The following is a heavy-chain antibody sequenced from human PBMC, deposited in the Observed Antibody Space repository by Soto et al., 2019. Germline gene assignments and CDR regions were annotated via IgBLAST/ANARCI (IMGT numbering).Heavy chain of an antibody. V-gene: IGHV3-23*01. CDR2: LRSNGAET. CDR1: GLTFHNYA. Sequence: EVQLLESGGGLVQPGGSLRLSCGASGLTFHNYAMNWVRQSPGKGLEWVSSLRSNGAETNYADSVKGRFTVSRDNSNNTLYLQMTSLRVEDTAIYYCAKGFSETSSWHMDSWGQGTRVTVSS. CDR3: AKGFSETSSWHMDS. D-gene: IGHD6-13*01. J-gene: IGHJ4*02.